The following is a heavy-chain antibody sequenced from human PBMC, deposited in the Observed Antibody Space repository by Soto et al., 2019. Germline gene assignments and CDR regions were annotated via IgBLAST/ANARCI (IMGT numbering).Heavy chain of an antibody. J-gene: IGHJ4*02. V-gene: IGHV4-30-2*01. D-gene: IGHD6-6*01. CDR1: GGSISSGGYS. CDR3: ARASFGDDSSSSCFDY. CDR2: IYHSGST. Sequence: PSETLSLTCAISGGSISSGGYSWSWIRQPPGKGLEWIGYIYHSGSTYYNPSLKSRVTISVDRSKNQFSLKLSSVTAADTAVYYCARASFGDDSSSSCFDYWGQATLLTVSS.